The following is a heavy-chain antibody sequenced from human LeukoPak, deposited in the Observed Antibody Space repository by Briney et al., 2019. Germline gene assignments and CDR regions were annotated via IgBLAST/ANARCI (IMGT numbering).Heavy chain of an antibody. CDR3: ARFTTIAVAGTVFYFDY. D-gene: IGHD6-19*01. V-gene: IGHV4-34*01. J-gene: IGHJ4*02. CDR1: GGSFSGYY. Sequence: PSETLSFTCAVYGGSFSGYYWSWIRQPPGKGLEWIGEINHSGSTNYNPSLKSRVTISVDASKNQFSLKLSSVTAADTAVYYCARFTTIAVAGTVFYFDYWGQGTLVTVSS. CDR2: INHSGST.